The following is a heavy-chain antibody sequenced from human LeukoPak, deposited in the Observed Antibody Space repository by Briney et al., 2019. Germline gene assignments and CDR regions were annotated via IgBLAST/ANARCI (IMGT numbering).Heavy chain of an antibody. J-gene: IGHJ4*02. V-gene: IGHV4-38-2*02. Sequence: SETLSLTCTVSGYSISSGYYWGWIRQPPGKGLEWIGSIYHSGSTYYNPSLKSRVTISVDKSKNQFSLRLTSVTAADTAVYYCARSPTKRVPEDYWGQGTLVTVSS. D-gene: IGHD2-2*01. CDR3: ARSPTKRVPEDY. CDR2: IYHSGST. CDR1: GYSISSGYY.